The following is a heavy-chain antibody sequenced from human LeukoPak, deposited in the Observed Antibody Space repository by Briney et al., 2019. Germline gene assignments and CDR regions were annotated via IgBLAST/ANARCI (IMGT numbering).Heavy chain of an antibody. V-gene: IGHV4-4*07. J-gene: IGHJ5*02. CDR1: GDSISSYY. CDR2: IYISGST. D-gene: IGHD1-14*01. Sequence: PSETLSLTCTVSGDSISSYYWSWIRQPAGKGLEWIGRIYISGSTNYNPSLKSRVTMSVDTSKNQFSLKLSSVTAADTAVYYCARVTRGTRRKSHQNNWFDPWGQGTLVTVSS. CDR3: ARVTRGTRRKSHQNNWFDP.